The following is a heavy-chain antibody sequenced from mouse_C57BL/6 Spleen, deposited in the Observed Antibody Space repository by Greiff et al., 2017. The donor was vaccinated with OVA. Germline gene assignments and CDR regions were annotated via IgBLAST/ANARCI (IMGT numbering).Heavy chain of an antibody. D-gene: IGHD2-5*01. CDR1: GYTFTSYW. Sequence: QVQLQQPGTELVKLGASVKLSCKASGYTFTSYWMHWVKQRPGQGLEWIGNINPSNGGTNYNEKFKSKATLTVDNSSSTAYMQLSSLTSEDSAVYYCARATYYSNYVDYWGQGTTLTVSS. J-gene: IGHJ2*01. V-gene: IGHV1-53*01. CDR2: INPSNGGT. CDR3: ARATYYSNYVDY.